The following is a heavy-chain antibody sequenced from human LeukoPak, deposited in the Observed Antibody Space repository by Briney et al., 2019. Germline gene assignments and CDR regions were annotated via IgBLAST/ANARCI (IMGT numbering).Heavy chain of an antibody. V-gene: IGHV3-11*01. CDR2: IRRSGSTI. CDR3: ARGTPDSTIRNYYYGMDV. Sequence: PGGSLRLSCAASGFPFSNYYLSWIRQAPGKGLEWVSYIRRSGSTIYYADSVKGRFTISRDNANNSLYLQMNSLRAEDTAVYYCARGTPDSTIRNYYYGMDVWGQGTTVTVSS. CDR1: GFPFSNYY. J-gene: IGHJ6*02. D-gene: IGHD5/OR15-5a*01.